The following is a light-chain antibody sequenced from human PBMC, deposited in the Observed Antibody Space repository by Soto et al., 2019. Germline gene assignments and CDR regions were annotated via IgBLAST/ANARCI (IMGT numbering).Light chain of an antibody. J-gene: IGLJ1*01. CDR3: QVWDSDSDPSYV. CDR1: NIGAYS. V-gene: IGLV3-21*02. Sequence: SYEQTQPPSVSVAPGQTARITCGGNNIGAYSVYWYQQKPGQAPVLVVYDDTNRPSGIPGRFSGSNSGNTATLTISSVEAGDEAAYYCQVWDSDSDPSYVFGGGTKVTVL. CDR2: DDT.